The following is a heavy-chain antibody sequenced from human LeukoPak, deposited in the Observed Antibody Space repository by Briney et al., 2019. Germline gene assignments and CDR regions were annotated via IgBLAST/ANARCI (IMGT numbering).Heavy chain of an antibody. CDR3: ARAQTGAWLGYYYGMDV. CDR2: INSDGSST. CDR1: GFTFSSYW. J-gene: IGHJ6*02. Sequence: QPGRSLRLSCAASGFTFSSYWMHWVRQAPGKGLVWVSRINSDGSSTSYADSVKGRFTISRDNAKNTLYLQMNSLRAEDTAVYYCARAQTGAWLGYYYGMDVWGQGTTVTVSS. V-gene: IGHV3-74*01. D-gene: IGHD1-1*01.